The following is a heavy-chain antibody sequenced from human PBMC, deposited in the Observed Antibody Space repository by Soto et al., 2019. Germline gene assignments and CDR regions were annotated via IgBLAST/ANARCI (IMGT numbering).Heavy chain of an antibody. CDR2: IYYSGST. Sequence: QVQLQESGPGLVKPSQTLSLTCTVSGGSISSGGYYWSWIRQHPGKGLEWIGYIYYSGSTYYNPSLKSRVTISVDTSKNQFSLKLSSVTAADTAVYYCARDASMYYYYGMDVWGQGTTVTVPS. V-gene: IGHV4-31*03. CDR3: ARDASMYYYYGMDV. D-gene: IGHD3-16*01. J-gene: IGHJ6*02. CDR1: GGSISSGGYY.